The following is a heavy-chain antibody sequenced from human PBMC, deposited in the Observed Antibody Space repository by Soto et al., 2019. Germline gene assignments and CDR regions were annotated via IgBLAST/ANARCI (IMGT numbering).Heavy chain of an antibody. D-gene: IGHD2-15*01. V-gene: IGHV1-69*13. CDR2: IMPIFRAP. J-gene: IGHJ6*02. CDR1: GGAFSDYA. Sequence: ASVKVSCKASGGAFSDYAFSWVRQAPGQGLEWLGGIMPIFRAPDYAQKFQGRVTITADEFTRTAYMEMNSLRSEDTAVYYCASWLKGPDIGNYYYGMDVWGQGITVTSP. CDR3: ASWLKGPDIGNYYYGMDV.